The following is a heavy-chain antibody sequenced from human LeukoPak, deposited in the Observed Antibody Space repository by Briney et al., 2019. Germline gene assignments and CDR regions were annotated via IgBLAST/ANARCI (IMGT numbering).Heavy chain of an antibody. CDR1: GDSSSSGSFA. Sequence: SETLSLTCGVSGDSSSSGSFAWSWIRQPPGKGLEWIGYIYRSGTTHYNPSLKSRVTISADRSKNQFSLRLSSMTAADTAVYYCARASYYYDSSGYYYNYYFDSWSQGALVTVSS. V-gene: IGHV4-30-2*01. CDR2: IYRSGTT. J-gene: IGHJ4*02. CDR3: ARASYYYDSSGYYYNYYFDS. D-gene: IGHD3-22*01.